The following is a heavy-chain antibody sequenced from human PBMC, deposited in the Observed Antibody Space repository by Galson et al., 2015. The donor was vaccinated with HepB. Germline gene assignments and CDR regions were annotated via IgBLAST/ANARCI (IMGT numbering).Heavy chain of an antibody. Sequence: SLRLSCAASGFTFSSYSMNWVRQAPGKGLEWVSSISSSSSYIYYADSVKGRFTISRDNAKNSLYLQMNSLRAEDTAVYYCARWGGLNDEGFDYWGQGTLVTVSS. CDR2: ISSSSSYI. J-gene: IGHJ4*02. V-gene: IGHV3-21*01. CDR1: GFTFSSYS. D-gene: IGHD1-1*01. CDR3: ARWGGLNDEGFDY.